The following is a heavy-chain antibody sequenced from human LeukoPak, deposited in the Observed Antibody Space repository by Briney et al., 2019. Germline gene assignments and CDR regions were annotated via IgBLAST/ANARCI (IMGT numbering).Heavy chain of an antibody. CDR3: ARGFYYDGSGYCDN. CDR1: GFIFSSYA. Sequence: GGSLRLSCAASGFIFSSYAMHWVRQAPGKGLEWVAVLSYDGSDENYADSVKGRFTISRDNSQSTLYLQMNSLRPEDTAVYFCARGFYYDGSGYCDNWGQGTLVTVSS. CDR2: LSYDGSDE. J-gene: IGHJ4*02. V-gene: IGHV3-30*01. D-gene: IGHD3-22*01.